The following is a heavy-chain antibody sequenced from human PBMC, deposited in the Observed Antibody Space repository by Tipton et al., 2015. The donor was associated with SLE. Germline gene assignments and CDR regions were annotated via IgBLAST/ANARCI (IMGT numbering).Heavy chain of an antibody. CDR1: GGSISSRSYY. J-gene: IGHJ4*02. Sequence: TLSLTCSVSGGSISSRSYYWGWIRQPPGMGLEWIGSIYYSGSTFHNPSLKSRLTISVDTSKNQFSLKLSSVTAADTAFYYCARLRSDWQMTDYYFDYWGQGTLVTVSS. V-gene: IGHV4-39*07. D-gene: IGHD6-19*01. CDR3: ARLRSDWQMTDYYFDY. CDR2: IYYSGST.